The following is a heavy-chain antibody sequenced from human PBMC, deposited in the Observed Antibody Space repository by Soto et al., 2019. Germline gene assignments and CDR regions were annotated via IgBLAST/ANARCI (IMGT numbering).Heavy chain of an antibody. CDR2: YSGFT. CDR1: GGSITTYQ. Sequence: SETLSLTCTVSGGSITTYQWSWIRQPPGKGLEWIGGYSGFTDYNPSLESRATISVDHSKNQFSLTLRSVTAADTAVYYCARDYGDYSFFFDYRAQRAPVTVSS. D-gene: IGHD4-17*01. J-gene: IGHJ4*02. V-gene: IGHV4-59*01. CDR3: ARDYGDYSFFFDY.